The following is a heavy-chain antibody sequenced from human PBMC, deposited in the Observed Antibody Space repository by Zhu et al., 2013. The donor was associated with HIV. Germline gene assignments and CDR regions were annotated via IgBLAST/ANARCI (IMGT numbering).Heavy chain of an antibody. V-gene: IGHV1-3*01. D-gene: IGHD3-16*01. CDR1: GYTFTSYA. CDR2: INAGNGNT. Sequence: QVQLVQSGAEVKKPGASVKVSCKASGYTFTSYAMHWVRQAPGQRLEWMGWINAGNGNTKYSQKFQGRVTIIRDTSASTAYMELSSLRSEDTAVYYCARGFTADRPTYYYGMDVWGQGTPVTVSS. J-gene: IGHJ6*02. CDR3: ARGFTADRPTYYYGMDV.